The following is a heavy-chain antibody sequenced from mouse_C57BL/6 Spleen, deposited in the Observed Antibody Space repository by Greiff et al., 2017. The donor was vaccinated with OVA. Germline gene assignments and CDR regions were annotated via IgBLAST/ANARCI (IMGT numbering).Heavy chain of an antibody. Sequence: VKVVESDAELVKPGASVKISCKVSGYTFTDHTIHWMKQRPEQGLEWIGYIYPRDGSTKYNEKFKGKATLTADKSSSTAYMQLNSLTSEDSAVYFCASEFTVNWYFDVWGTGTTGTVSS. CDR2: IYPRDGST. D-gene: IGHD1-1*01. J-gene: IGHJ1*03. CDR3: ASEFTVNWYFDV. V-gene: IGHV1-78*01. CDR1: GYTFTDHT.